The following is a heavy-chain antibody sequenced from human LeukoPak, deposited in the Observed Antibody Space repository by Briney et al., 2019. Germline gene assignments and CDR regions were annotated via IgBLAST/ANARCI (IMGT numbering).Heavy chain of an antibody. Sequence: PSETLSLTCTVSGGSISSGDYYWSWIRQPPGKGLEWIGYIYYSGSTYYNPSLQSRVTISVDTSKNQFSLKLSSVTAADTAAYYCARGGHLDDFWSGYYFYWGQGTLVTVSS. CDR3: ARGGHLDDFWSGYYFY. D-gene: IGHD3-3*01. J-gene: IGHJ4*02. CDR2: IYYSGST. V-gene: IGHV4-30-4*08. CDR1: GGSISSGDYY.